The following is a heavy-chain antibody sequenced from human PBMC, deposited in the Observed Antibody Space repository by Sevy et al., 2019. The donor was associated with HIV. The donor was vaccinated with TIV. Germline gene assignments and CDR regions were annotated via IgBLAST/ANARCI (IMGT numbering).Heavy chain of an antibody. Sequence: GGSLRLSCAASGFTFSSYAMNWFRQAPGKGLEWVSGISGRGGSTYYADSVKDRFTISTDNSKNTLFLQMNTLRAEDTAESYCAKLIGDTGDYVSDYWGQGTLVTVSS. V-gene: IGHV3-23*01. CDR2: ISGRGGST. CDR1: GFTFSSYA. CDR3: AKLIGDTGDYVSDY. D-gene: IGHD4-17*01. J-gene: IGHJ4*02.